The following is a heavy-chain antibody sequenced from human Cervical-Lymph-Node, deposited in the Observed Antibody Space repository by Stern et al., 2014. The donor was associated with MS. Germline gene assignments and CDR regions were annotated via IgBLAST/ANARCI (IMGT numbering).Heavy chain of an antibody. CDR2: IRDDGSNP. CDR3: ASAYSSSHYYFDY. Sequence: VQLVESGGGVVQPGRSLRLSCAASGFSFSRYAMHWVRQAPGKGLEWVALIRDDGSNPYYADSVTGRFTISRDNFKNTLYLQMNSLRAEDTAVYYCASAYSSSHYYFDYWGQGTLVTVSS. J-gene: IGHJ4*02. V-gene: IGHV3-33*01. D-gene: IGHD6-13*01. CDR1: GFSFSRYA.